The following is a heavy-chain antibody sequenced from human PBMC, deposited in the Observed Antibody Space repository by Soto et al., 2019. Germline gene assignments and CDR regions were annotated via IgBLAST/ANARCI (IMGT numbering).Heavy chain of an antibody. CDR1: GFSLSTSGVG. V-gene: IGHV2-5*02. Sequence: QITLKESGPPLVKPTQTLTLTCTFSGFSLSTSGVGVGWIRQPPGKALEWLALIYWDDDKRYSPSLKSRLTITKDTSKNQXVLTXXNMDXXDXXXXXXXHVYGGYDNFDYWGQGTLVTVSS. CDR3: XHVYGGYDNFDY. CDR2: IYWDDDK. D-gene: IGHD5-12*01. J-gene: IGHJ4*02.